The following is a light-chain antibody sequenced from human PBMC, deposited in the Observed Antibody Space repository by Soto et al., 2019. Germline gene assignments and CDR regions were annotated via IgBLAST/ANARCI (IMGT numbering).Light chain of an antibody. V-gene: IGKV3-11*01. CDR3: QKRSNWSRT. CDR1: QSVSSY. Sequence: EIVLTQSPATLSLSPGERSTLSCRASQSVSSYLAWYQQKPGQAPRLLIYDASNRATGIPARFSGSGSGTDFTFTIGSLEPEDFAVYYCQKRSNWSRTLGGWTKVEIK. J-gene: IGKJ4*01. CDR2: DAS.